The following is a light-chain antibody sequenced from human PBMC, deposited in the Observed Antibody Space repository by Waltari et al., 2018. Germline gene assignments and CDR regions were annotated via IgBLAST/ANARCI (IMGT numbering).Light chain of an antibody. CDR2: YDN. CDR3: QVWDDFIDSGV. J-gene: IGLJ3*02. CDR1: NIETKS. V-gene: IGLV3-21*04. Sequence: YVVTQPPSVSVTPGQPATLTCGGDNIETKSVNWYQQKPGQAPFLVMFYDNDRPAGIPERFSGSNSGNTATLTINWVEAGDEADYHCQVWDDFIDSGVFGGGTRLSVL.